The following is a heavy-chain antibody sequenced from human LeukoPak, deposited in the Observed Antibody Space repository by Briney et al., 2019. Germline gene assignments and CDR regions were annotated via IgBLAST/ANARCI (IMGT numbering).Heavy chain of an antibody. V-gene: IGHV3-20*04. CDR2: INWNGCST. CDR1: GFTFDDYG. CDR3: ARDLVPFVAAAGHDY. J-gene: IGHJ4*02. Sequence: PGGSLRLSCAASGFTFDDYGMSWVRQAPGKGLEWVSVINWNGCSTGYADSVKHRFTISRDNAKNSLYLQMNGLRAEDTALYYCARDLVPFVAAAGHDYWGQGTLVTVSS. D-gene: IGHD6-13*01.